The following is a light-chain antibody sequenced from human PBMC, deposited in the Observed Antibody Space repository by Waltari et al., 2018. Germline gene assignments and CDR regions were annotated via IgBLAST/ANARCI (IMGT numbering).Light chain of an antibody. Sequence: SYVLTQPPSVSVAPGQPARITCGGNNIGGKSVHWYQQKPGQAPVLGVYGDRDRPSGIPGRFSGSKSGNTATLTISRVEAGDEADYYCQVWDNTSDRVVFGGGTRLTVL. V-gene: IGLV3-21*02. CDR1: NIGGKS. CDR2: GDR. J-gene: IGLJ2*01. CDR3: QVWDNTSDRVV.